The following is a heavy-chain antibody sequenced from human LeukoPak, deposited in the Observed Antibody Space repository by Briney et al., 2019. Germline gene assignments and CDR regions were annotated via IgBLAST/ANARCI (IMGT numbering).Heavy chain of an antibody. CDR2: VSSGGGST. D-gene: IGHD3-10*01. Sequence: GGSLRLSCAASGITFSTYAMSWVRQAPGKGLEWVSAVSSGGGSTYYADSVKGRFTISRDSSKNTLYLQMNSLRAEDTAVYYCAKPIYVSGSPDYWGQGTLVTVSS. CDR3: AKPIYVSGSPDY. CDR1: GITFSTYA. V-gene: IGHV3-23*01. J-gene: IGHJ4*02.